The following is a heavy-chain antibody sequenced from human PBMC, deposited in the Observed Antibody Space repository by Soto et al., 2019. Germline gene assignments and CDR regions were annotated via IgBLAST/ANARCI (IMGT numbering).Heavy chain of an antibody. D-gene: IGHD6-13*01. V-gene: IGHV3-30-3*01. J-gene: IGHJ4*02. Sequence: QVQLVESGGGVVQPGRSLRLSCAASGFTFSNYALLWVRQAPGKGLEWVAVISDDGSNKYYADSVKGRFTISRDNSKNTLYLQMNSLRAEDTAMYYCARDRFASSWSYFDYWGQGTPVTVSS. CDR2: ISDDGSNK. CDR3: ARDRFASSWSYFDY. CDR1: GFTFSNYA.